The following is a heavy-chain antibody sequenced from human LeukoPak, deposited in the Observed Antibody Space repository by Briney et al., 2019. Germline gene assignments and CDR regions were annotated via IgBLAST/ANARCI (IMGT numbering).Heavy chain of an antibody. CDR3: AKSYGYKGQESSLFDF. D-gene: IGHD5-24*01. CDR1: GFTFDDYA. V-gene: IGHV3-9*01. J-gene: IGHJ4*02. Sequence: GGSLRLSCAASGFTFDDYAMHWVRRAPGKGLEWVSGISWNSGTIDHMDSVKGRFTISRDNAKNSLYLQMKSLRPEDTAFYYCAKSYGYKGQESSLFDFWGQGTLVTVSS. CDR2: ISWNSGTI.